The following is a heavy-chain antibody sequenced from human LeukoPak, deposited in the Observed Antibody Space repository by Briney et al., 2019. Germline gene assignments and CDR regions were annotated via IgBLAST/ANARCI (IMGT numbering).Heavy chain of an antibody. CDR1: GGSISSYY. Sequence: SETLSLTCSVSGGSISSYYWSWIRQPAGKGLEWIGRLYTSGNTNYNPSLKSRVTMSVDTSKNQFSLKLSSVTAADTAVYYCAGSRYSYGYGDYWGQGTLVTVSS. V-gene: IGHV4-4*07. CDR2: LYTSGNT. D-gene: IGHD5-18*01. CDR3: AGSRYSYGYGDY. J-gene: IGHJ4*02.